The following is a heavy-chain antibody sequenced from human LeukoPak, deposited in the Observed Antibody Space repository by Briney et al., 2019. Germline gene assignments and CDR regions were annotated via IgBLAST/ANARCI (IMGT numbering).Heavy chain of an antibody. V-gene: IGHV4-59*08. CDR1: GGSLSSYY. Sequence: SETLSLTCTVSGGSLSSYYWSWIRQPPGKGLEWIGYIYYSGSTNYNPSLKSRVTISVDTSKNQFSLKLSSVTAADTAVYYCARTSSSGWPLYYYYGMDVWGQGTTVTVSS. D-gene: IGHD6-19*01. CDR2: IYYSGST. J-gene: IGHJ6*02. CDR3: ARTSSSGWPLYYYYGMDV.